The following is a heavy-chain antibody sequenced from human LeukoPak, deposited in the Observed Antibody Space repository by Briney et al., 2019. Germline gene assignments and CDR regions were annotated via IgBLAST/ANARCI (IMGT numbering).Heavy chain of an antibody. CDR2: INHSGST. CDR1: GGSFSGYY. CDR3: AGRTVVRDY. V-gene: IGHV4-34*01. J-gene: IGHJ4*02. D-gene: IGHD4-23*01. Sequence: KTSETLSLTCAVYGGSFSGYYWSWIRQPPGKGLEWIGEINHSGSTNYNPSLKSRVTISVDTSKNQFSLKLSSVTAADTAVYYCAGRTVVRDYWGQGTLVTVSS.